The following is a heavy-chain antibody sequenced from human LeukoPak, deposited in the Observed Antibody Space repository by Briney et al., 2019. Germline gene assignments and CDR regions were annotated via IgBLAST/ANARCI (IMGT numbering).Heavy chain of an antibody. V-gene: IGHV3-9*01. CDR3: AREKPGGVVPDY. CDR2: ISWNSGSI. D-gene: IGHD3-3*01. Sequence: PGRSLRLSCAASGFTFDDYAMHWVRQAPGKGLEWVSGISWNSGSIDYADSVKGRFTISRDNAKNSLYLQMNSLRAEDTAVYYCAREKPGGVVPDYWGQGTLVTVSS. J-gene: IGHJ4*02. CDR1: GFTFDDYA.